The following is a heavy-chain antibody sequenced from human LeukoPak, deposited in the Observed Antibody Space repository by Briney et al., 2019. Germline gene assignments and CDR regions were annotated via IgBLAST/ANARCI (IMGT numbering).Heavy chain of an antibody. J-gene: IGHJ4*02. Sequence: PGGSLRLSCAASGFTFSDYAIHWVRQAPGKGLEWVSVISNVGGSKHYADSVKGRFSISRDNSKNTLYLQMNSLRAEDTAVYYCARDGTHNWDHFDYWGQGTLVTVSS. D-gene: IGHD1-20*01. CDR3: ARDGTHNWDHFDY. CDR2: ISNVGGSK. V-gene: IGHV3-30-3*01. CDR1: GFTFSDYA.